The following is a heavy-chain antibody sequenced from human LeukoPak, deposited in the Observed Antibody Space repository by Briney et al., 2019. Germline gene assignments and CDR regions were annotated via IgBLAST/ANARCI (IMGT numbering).Heavy chain of an antibody. CDR1: GFTFSRYW. D-gene: IGHD1-1*01. Sequence: PGGSLRLSCAASGFTFSRYWMSWVRQAPGKGLEWVANIKHDGGEKYYVDSVKGRFTISRDNAKNSLYLQMNSLRAEDTAVYYCARAPWKFEPFDIWGQGTKVTVSS. CDR3: ARAPWKFEPFDI. V-gene: IGHV3-7*03. J-gene: IGHJ3*02. CDR2: IKHDGGEK.